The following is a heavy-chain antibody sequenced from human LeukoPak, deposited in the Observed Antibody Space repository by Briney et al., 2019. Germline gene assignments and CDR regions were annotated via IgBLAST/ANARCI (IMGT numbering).Heavy chain of an antibody. CDR2: ISYDGNNK. CDR3: AKDLVAVADPPASWFDP. Sequence: GGSLRLSCAASGFTFSSYGMHWVRQAPGKGLEWVAVISYDGNNKYYADSVKGRFTISRDISKNTLYLQMNSLRAEDTAVYYCAKDLVAVADPPASWFDPWGQGTLVIVSS. V-gene: IGHV3-30*18. D-gene: IGHD6-19*01. CDR1: GFTFSSYG. J-gene: IGHJ5*02.